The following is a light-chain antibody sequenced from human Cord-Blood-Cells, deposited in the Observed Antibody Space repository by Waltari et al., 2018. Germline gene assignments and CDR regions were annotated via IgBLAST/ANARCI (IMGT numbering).Light chain of an antibody. Sequence: QPALTQPAAVSGPPGQSITISCTGTSSDVGGYTSGSWYQHHPGKAPKLMIYEVSNRPSGVSNRFSGSKSGNTASLTIVGLQAEDEADYYCSSYTSSSTWVFGGGTKLTVL. CDR2: EVS. CDR1: SSDVGGYTS. V-gene: IGLV2-14*01. CDR3: SSYTSSSTWV. J-gene: IGLJ3*02.